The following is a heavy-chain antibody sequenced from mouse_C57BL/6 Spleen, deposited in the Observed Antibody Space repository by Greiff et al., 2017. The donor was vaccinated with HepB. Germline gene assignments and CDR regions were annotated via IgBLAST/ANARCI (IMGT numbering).Heavy chain of an antibody. CDR2: IDPSDSET. J-gene: IGHJ1*03. Sequence: VQLQQPGAELVRPGSSVKLSCKASGYTFTSYWMHWVKQRPIQGLEWIGNIDPSDSETHYNQKFKDKATLTVDKSSSTAYMQLSSLTSEDSAVYYCASGTRAWYFDVWGTGTTVTVSS. CDR1: GYTFTSYW. V-gene: IGHV1-52*01. CDR3: ASGTRAWYFDV. D-gene: IGHD4-1*01.